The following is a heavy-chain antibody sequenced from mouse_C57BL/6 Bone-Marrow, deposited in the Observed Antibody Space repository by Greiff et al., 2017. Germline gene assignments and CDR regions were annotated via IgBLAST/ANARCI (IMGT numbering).Heavy chain of an antibody. J-gene: IGHJ4*01. D-gene: IGHD4-1*01. CDR2: FYPGSGSI. Sequence: LVESGAELVKPGASVKLSCKASGYTFTEYTIHWVKQRSGQGLEWIGWFYPGSGSIKYNEKFKDKATLTADKSSSTVYMELSRLTSEDSAVYFCARHEGGLGPDYYAMDYWGQGTSVTVSS. V-gene: IGHV1-62-2*01. CDR1: GYTFTEYT. CDR3: ARHEGGLGPDYYAMDY.